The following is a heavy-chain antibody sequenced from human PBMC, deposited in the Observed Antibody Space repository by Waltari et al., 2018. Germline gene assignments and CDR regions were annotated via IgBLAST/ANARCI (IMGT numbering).Heavy chain of an antibody. CDR2: IYYSGST. CDR3: ARSPVTSFDY. V-gene: IGHV4-39*07. CDR1: GGSISSSSYY. D-gene: IGHD4-4*01. J-gene: IGHJ4*02. Sequence: QLQLQESGPGLVKPSETLSLTCTVSGGSISSSSYYWGWIRQPPGKGLEWIGSIYYSGSTYYNPALKSRVTISVDTSKNQFSLKLSSVTAADTAVYYCARSPVTSFDYWGQGTLVTVSS.